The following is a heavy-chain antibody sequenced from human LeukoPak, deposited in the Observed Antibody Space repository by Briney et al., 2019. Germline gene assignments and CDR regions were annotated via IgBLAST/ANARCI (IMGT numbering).Heavy chain of an antibody. J-gene: IGHJ4*02. D-gene: IGHD5-18*01. CDR1: GFTFSSYA. CDR2: ISGSGGST. Sequence: PGGSLRLSCAASGFTFSSYAMSRVRQAPGKGLEWVSAISGSGGSTYYADSVKGRFTISRDNSKNTLYLQMNSLRAEDTAVYFCVKGGDGYWYSALEYWGPGVLVTVFS. CDR3: VKGGDGYWYSALEY. V-gene: IGHV3-23*01.